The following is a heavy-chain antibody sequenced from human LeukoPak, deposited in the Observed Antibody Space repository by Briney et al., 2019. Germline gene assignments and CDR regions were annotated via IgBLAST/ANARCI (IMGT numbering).Heavy chain of an antibody. V-gene: IGHV4-61*01. CDR2: IYYSGST. CDR1: GGSVSSGSYY. D-gene: IGHD6-19*01. J-gene: IGHJ4*02. CDR3: ASQQWLVTRPFDY. Sequence: SETLSLTCTVSGGSVSSGSYYWSWTRQPPGKGLEWIGYIYYSGSTNYNPSLKSRVTISVDTSKNQFSLKLSSVTAADTAVYYCASQQWLVTRPFDYWGQGTLATVSS.